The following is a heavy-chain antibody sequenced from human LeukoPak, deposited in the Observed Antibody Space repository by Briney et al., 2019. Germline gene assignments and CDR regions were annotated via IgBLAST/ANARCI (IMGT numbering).Heavy chain of an antibody. Sequence: GGSLRLSCASSGFTFSDYYMSWIRQAPGKGLEWVSYISSSSSYTNYADSVKGRFTISRDNAKNSLYLQMNSLRAEDTAVYYCARGLGTEGFDYWGQGTLVTVSS. V-gene: IGHV3-11*05. CDR2: ISSSSSYT. J-gene: IGHJ4*02. CDR1: GFTFSDYY. CDR3: ARGLGTEGFDY. D-gene: IGHD1-14*01.